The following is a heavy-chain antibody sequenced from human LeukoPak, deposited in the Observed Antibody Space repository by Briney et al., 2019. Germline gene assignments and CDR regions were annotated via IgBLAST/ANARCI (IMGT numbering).Heavy chain of an antibody. V-gene: IGHV1-2*06. D-gene: IGHD3-22*01. CDR1: GYTFTGYY. J-gene: IGHJ5*02. Sequence: ASVKVSCKASGYTFTGYYMHWVRQAPGQGLEWMGRINPNSGGTNYAQKFQGRVTMTRDTSISTACMELSRLRSDDTAVYYCARDLDSSGNWFDPWGPGTLVTVPS. CDR3: ARDLDSSGNWFDP. CDR2: INPNSGGT.